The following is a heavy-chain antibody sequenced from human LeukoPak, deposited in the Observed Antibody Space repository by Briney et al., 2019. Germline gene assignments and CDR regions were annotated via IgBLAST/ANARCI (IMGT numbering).Heavy chain of an antibody. D-gene: IGHD4-17*01. CDR1: GYSFTSYW. Sequence: GESLKISCKGSGYSFTSYWIGWVRQMPGKGLEWMGIIYPGDSDTRYSPSFQGQVTISADKSISTAYLQWSSLKASDTAMYYCATRCDYGDYVGNFDYWGQGSLVTVSS. CDR2: IYPGDSDT. J-gene: IGHJ4*02. CDR3: ATRCDYGDYVGNFDY. V-gene: IGHV5-51*01.